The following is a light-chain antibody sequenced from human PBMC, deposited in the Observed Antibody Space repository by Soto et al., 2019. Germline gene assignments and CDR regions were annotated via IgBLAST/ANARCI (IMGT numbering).Light chain of an antibody. J-gene: IGLJ1*01. CDR2: DDS. Sequence: SYEPTQPPSVSVAPGQTARITCGGNNIGNKRVHWYQQKPGQAPVLVVYDDSDRPSGIPERFSGSNSGNTATLSISRVEAGDEADYYCQVWDSNSVYVFGTGTKVTVL. CDR1: NIGNKR. CDR3: QVWDSNSVYV. V-gene: IGLV3-21*02.